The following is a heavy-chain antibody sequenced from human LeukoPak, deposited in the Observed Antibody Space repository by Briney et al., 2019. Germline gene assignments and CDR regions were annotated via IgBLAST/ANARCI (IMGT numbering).Heavy chain of an antibody. CDR1: GYTFTGYY. CDR3: AREIPYYDSSGSLDY. Sequence: ASVKVSCKASGYTFTGYYMHWVRQAPGQGLEWMGWINPNSGGTNYAQKFQGWVTMTRDTSISTAYMELSRLRSDGTAVYYCAREIPYYDSSGSLDYWGQGTLVTVSS. CDR2: INPNSGGT. J-gene: IGHJ4*02. D-gene: IGHD3-22*01. V-gene: IGHV1-2*04.